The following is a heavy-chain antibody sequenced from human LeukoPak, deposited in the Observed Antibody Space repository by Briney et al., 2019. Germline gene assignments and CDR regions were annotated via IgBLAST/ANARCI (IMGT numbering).Heavy chain of an antibody. V-gene: IGHV3-23*01. D-gene: IGHD1-1*01. CDR2: ISPSGGIT. CDR1: GFTCSTYG. J-gene: IGHJ1*01. Sequence: GGYLRLSCAASGFTCSTYGLKWVGQAQGKGLEWVSGISPSGGITEYTDSVKGRFTSSRDNSKHTVSLQMNSLSGEDTAVYYCPKDEAWARYNDWGQGTLVTVSS. CDR3: PKDEAWARYND.